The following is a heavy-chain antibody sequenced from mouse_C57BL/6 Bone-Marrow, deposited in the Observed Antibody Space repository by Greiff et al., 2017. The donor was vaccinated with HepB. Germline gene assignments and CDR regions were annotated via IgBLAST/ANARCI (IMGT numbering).Heavy chain of an antibody. CDR2: FTTYSDAT. J-gene: IGHJ1*03. Sequence: LQQSGAELVRPGSSVKLSCKDSFFSFMASAMHWVKHRPGHGLEWLGAFTTYSDATEYSENFKGKATLTANTSSSTAYMELRSLTSDDSAVYYWAVDWYFDIWGTGTTVTVST. CDR3: AVDWYFDI. V-gene: IGHV1-49*01. CDR1: FFSFMASA.